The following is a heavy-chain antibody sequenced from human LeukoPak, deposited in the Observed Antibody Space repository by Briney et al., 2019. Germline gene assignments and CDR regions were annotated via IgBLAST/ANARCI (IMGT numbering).Heavy chain of an antibody. CDR2: IYPADSDI. Sequence: GESLKISCKGSGYSFTNYWIGWVRQMPGKGLEWMGIIYPADSDIRYSPSFQGQVTISADKSISTAYLQWSSLKASDTAMYYCARQEYCSGGSCYTWFDPWGQGTLVTVSS. CDR3: ARQEYCSGGSCYTWFDP. D-gene: IGHD2-15*01. CDR1: GYSFTNYW. J-gene: IGHJ5*02. V-gene: IGHV5-51*01.